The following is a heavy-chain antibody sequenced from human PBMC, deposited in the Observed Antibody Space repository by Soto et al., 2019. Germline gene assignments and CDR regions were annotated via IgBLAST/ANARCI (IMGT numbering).Heavy chain of an antibody. Sequence: VQLVESGGGVVQPGRSLSLSCAASGFTFSIYAMHWVRQAPGKGLEWVAFISYDGNNKDYADSVKGRFTISRDNSNNTLYMQMNRLSAEDTAVYYCASGAVLDSWGQGTLVTVSS. J-gene: IGHJ4*02. CDR1: GFTFSIYA. D-gene: IGHD2-15*01. V-gene: IGHV3-30-3*01. CDR3: ASGAVLDS. CDR2: ISYDGNNK.